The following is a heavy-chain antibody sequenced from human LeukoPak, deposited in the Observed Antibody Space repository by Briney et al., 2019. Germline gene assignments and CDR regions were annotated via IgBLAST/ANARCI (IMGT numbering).Heavy chain of an antibody. CDR3: ARAGNYVGGTHRTDVFDY. V-gene: IGHV3-74*01. Sequence: TGGSLRLSCAASGFTFSNYGMRWVRQAPGKGLVWVSRINSDGSSTSYADSVKGRFTISRDSAKNTLYLQMNSLRAEDTAVYYCARAGNYVGGTHRTDVFDYWGQGTLVTVSS. CDR1: GFTFSNYG. J-gene: IGHJ4*02. CDR2: INSDGSST. D-gene: IGHD3-16*02.